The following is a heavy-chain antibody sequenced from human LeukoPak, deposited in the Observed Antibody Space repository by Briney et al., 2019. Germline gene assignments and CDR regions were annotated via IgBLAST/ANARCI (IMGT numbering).Heavy chain of an antibody. V-gene: IGHV4-30-4*07. J-gene: IGHJ6*03. Sequence: SETLSLTCAVSGGSISSGGYSWGWIRQPPGKGLEWIGYIYYSGSTYYNPSLKSRVTISVDTSKNQFSLKLSSVTAADTAVYYCARSTPSATYSYGYWYYYYYMDVWGKGTTVTVSS. CDR1: GGSISSGGYS. CDR3: ARSTPSATYSYGYWYYYYYMDV. D-gene: IGHD5-18*01. CDR2: IYYSGST.